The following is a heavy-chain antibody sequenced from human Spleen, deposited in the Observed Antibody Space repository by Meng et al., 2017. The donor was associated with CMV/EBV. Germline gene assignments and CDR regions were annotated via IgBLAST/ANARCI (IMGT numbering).Heavy chain of an antibody. Sequence: RVSCKNSEYSLSDYYIHWVRQAPGRGLEWMGVINPHSGDTSTVQKFQGRVALTGDTSTGTFYMQLTRLTSDDTALYYCTRGPDKFDPWGQGTLVTVSS. CDR1: EYSLSDYY. J-gene: IGHJ5*02. CDR2: INPHSGDT. CDR3: TRGPDKFDP. V-gene: IGHV1-2*02.